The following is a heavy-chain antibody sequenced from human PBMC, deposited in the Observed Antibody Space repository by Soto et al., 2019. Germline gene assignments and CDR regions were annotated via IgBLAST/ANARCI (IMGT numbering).Heavy chain of an antibody. D-gene: IGHD6-6*01. V-gene: IGHV4-39*01. CDR3: ARLGGLAARLGVDC. Sequence: SETLSLTCTVSGGSLSSSSYYWGWIRQPPGKGLEWIGSLYYSGSTNYNPSLKSRVTISVDTSKNQFSLKLSSVTAADTAVYYCARLGGLAARLGVDCWGQGTLVTVSS. CDR1: GGSLSSSSYY. CDR2: LYYSGST. J-gene: IGHJ4*02.